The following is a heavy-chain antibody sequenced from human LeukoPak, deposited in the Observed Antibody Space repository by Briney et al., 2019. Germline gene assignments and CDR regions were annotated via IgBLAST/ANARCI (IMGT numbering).Heavy chain of an antibody. CDR1: GGSISSTTYY. CDR2: IYYSGST. J-gene: IGHJ3*02. Sequence: RSSETLSLTCTVSGGSISSTTYYWDWIRQPPGKGLEWIGTIYYSGSTYYNPSLKSRVTISVDTSKNQFSLKLSSVTAADTAVYYCARDRGGETGTTSKDIWGQGTMVTVSS. D-gene: IGHD1-1*01. V-gene: IGHV4-39*07. CDR3: ARDRGGETGTTSKDI.